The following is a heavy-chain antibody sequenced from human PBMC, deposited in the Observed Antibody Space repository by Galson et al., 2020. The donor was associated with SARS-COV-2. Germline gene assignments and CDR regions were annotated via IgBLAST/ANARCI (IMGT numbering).Heavy chain of an antibody. CDR2: LYYSGST. V-gene: IGHV4-31*03. Sequence: SETLSLTCTVPGGSISSGGYYWSWIRQPPGTGLEWIGYLYYSGSTYYTPSLKSRVTISVDTSKNQFSLKLSSVTAADTAVYYCARVKMGYCGGGSCYSSWYFDLWGRGTLVTVSS. J-gene: IGHJ2*01. CDR3: ARVKMGYCGGGSCYSSWYFDL. D-gene: IGHD2-15*01. CDR1: GGSISSGGYY.